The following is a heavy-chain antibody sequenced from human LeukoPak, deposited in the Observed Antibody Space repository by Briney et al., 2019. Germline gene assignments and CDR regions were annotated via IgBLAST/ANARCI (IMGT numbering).Heavy chain of an antibody. D-gene: IGHD6-19*01. CDR3: AITLPISGGWYNWFDP. Sequence: GASVKVSCKASGYTFTSYGISWVRQAPGQGLEWVGWISAYNGNTNYAQKLQGRVTMTTDTSTSTAYMELRSLRSDDTAVYYCAITLPISGGWYNWFDPWGQGTLVTVSS. J-gene: IGHJ5*02. CDR2: ISAYNGNT. V-gene: IGHV1-18*01. CDR1: GYTFTSYG.